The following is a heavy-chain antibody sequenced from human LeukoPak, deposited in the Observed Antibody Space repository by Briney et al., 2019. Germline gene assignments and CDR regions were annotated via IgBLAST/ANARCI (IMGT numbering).Heavy chain of an antibody. CDR1: GFTFSSHW. CDR2: ISGSGGST. Sequence: GGSLRLSCAASGFTFSSHWMSWVRQAPGKGLEWVSAISGSGGSTYYADSVKGRFTISRDNSKNTLYLQMNSLRAEDTAVYYCAKEGSSSWYQRDYFDYWGQGTLVTVSS. CDR3: AKEGSSSWYQRDYFDY. D-gene: IGHD6-13*01. V-gene: IGHV3-23*01. J-gene: IGHJ4*02.